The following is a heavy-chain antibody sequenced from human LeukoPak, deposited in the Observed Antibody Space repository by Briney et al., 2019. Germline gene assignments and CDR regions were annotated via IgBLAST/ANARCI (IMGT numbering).Heavy chain of an antibody. V-gene: IGHV3-30*02. J-gene: IGHJ4*02. CDR3: ASVLYASGSHAPYHFDY. D-gene: IGHD3-10*01. CDR2: IRYDGSNK. CDR1: GLTFSTYG. Sequence: GGSLRLSCAASGLTFSTYGMYWVRQAPGKGLEWVAFIRYDGSNKYYADSVKGRFTISRDNSRNTLYLQMNSLRAEDTAVYYCASVLYASGSHAPYHFDYWGQGTLVTVSS.